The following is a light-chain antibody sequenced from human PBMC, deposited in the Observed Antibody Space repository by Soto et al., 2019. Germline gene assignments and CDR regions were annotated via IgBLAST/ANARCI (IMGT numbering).Light chain of an antibody. CDR1: QSVSSSW. V-gene: IGKV3-20*01. Sequence: EIVLTQSPGTLSLSPGESATLSCRASQSVSSSWLAWYQQKPGQAPRLLIYGASSRATGIPDSVSGSGSGTDFTLTISRLEPEDFAVYYCQQYGSTPWTFGQGTKVEIK. CDR2: GAS. J-gene: IGKJ1*01. CDR3: QQYGSTPWT.